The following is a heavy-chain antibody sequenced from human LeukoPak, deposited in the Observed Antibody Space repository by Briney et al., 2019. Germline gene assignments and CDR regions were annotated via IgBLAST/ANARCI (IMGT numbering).Heavy chain of an antibody. V-gene: IGHV3-7*01. D-gene: IGHD6-13*01. CDR1: GFTFSSYW. CDR3: ARRWSFDY. Sequence: GGSLRLSCAASGFTFSSYWMSWVRQAPGKGLEWVANIKEDGSEKYYVDSVKGRFTISRDNSNNTLYLQMNSLRVEDTAVYYCARRWSFDYWGQGTLVTVSS. CDR2: IKEDGSEK. J-gene: IGHJ4*02.